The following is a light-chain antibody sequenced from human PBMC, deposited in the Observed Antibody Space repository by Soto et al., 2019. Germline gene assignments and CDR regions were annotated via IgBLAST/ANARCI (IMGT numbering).Light chain of an antibody. V-gene: IGKV3-20*01. CDR2: GAS. J-gene: IGKJ2*01. CDR1: QSISSRY. CDR3: QQYGSSFRYT. Sequence: EIVLTQSPGTLSLSPGERATLSCRASQSISSRYLTWYQQKPGQAPRLLIYGASSRATGIPDRFSGSGSGTDFTLTISRLEPEDFAVYYCQQYGSSFRYTFGQGTKLEIK.